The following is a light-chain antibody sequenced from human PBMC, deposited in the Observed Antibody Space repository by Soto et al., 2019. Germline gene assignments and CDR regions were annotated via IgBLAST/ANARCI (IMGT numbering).Light chain of an antibody. CDR2: KNT. CDR1: SSNIGINF. Sequence: QSVLTQPPSASETPGQRVTISCSGSSSNIGINFVYWYQHFPGTTPKLLIYKNTQRPAVVTDRFSGSKSGTSASLAISGLRSEDEADYFCAAWDDSLSGPIFGGGTKLTVL. J-gene: IGLJ2*01. V-gene: IGLV1-47*01. CDR3: AAWDDSLSGPI.